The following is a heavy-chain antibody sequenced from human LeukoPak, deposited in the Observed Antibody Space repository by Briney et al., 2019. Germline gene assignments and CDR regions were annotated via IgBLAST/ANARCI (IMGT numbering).Heavy chain of an antibody. D-gene: IGHD3-10*01. Sequence: GGSLRLSCAASGFTFSSYSMNWVRQAPGKGLEWVSYISSSGSTIYYADSVKGRFTISRDNAKNSLYLQMNSLRAEDTAVYYCARSFYYGSGSYEVGMDVWGKGTTVTISS. J-gene: IGHJ6*04. CDR3: ARSFYYGSGSYEVGMDV. CDR1: GFTFSSYS. V-gene: IGHV3-48*04. CDR2: ISSSGSTI.